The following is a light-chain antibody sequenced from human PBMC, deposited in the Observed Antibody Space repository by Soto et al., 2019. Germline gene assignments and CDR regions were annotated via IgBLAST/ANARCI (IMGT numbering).Light chain of an antibody. J-gene: IGKJ1*01. Sequence: EIVLTQSPGTLSLSPWERATLCGMASQSVTNSYLAWYQQKSGQAPRLLIYAISSRATGIPDRFSGSGSGTEFTLTITSLQPEDFAIYYCQQYDSSRTFGQGTKVDNK. CDR1: QSVTNSY. CDR2: AIS. V-gene: IGKV3-20*01. CDR3: QQYDSSRT.